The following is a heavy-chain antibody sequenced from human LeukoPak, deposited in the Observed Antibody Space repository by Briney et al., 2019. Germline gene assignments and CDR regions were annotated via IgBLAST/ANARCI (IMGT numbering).Heavy chain of an antibody. V-gene: IGHV3-21*06. CDR1: GFTFNTYK. CDR2: IHSGGSDI. CDR3: ARGHYDILTGNYKWTPDY. D-gene: IGHD3-9*01. J-gene: IGHJ4*02. Sequence: GGSLRLSCAASGFTFNTYKMNWVRQAPGRGLEWVSSIHSGGSDIYYADSVKGRFTVSRGNAKNSLFLQMNSLRAEDTALYYCARGHYDILTGNYKWTPDYWGQGTLVTVSS.